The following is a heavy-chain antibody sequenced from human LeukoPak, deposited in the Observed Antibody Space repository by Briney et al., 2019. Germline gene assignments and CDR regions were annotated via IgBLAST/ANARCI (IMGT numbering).Heavy chain of an antibody. V-gene: IGHV5-51*01. Sequence: GESLKISCKGSGYSFTSYWIGWVRQMPGKGLEWMGIIYPGDSDTRYSPSFQGQVTISADKSISTAYLQWSSLKASDTAMYYCARPGYSSSWYVAFDIWGQGTMVTVSS. D-gene: IGHD6-13*01. CDR2: IYPGDSDT. J-gene: IGHJ3*02. CDR1: GYSFTSYW. CDR3: ARPGYSSSWYVAFDI.